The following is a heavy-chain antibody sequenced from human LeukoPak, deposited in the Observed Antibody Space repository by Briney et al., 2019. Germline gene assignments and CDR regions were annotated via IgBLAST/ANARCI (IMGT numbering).Heavy chain of an antibody. J-gene: IGHJ6*03. Sequence: PSETLSLTCAVYGGSFSGYYWSWIRQPPGKGLEWIGQINHSGSTTYNPSLKSRVTISVDTSKDQFSLELSSVTAADTAVYYCARQLRGYCSRTSCYPNYYYYYMDVWGKGTTVTVSS. CDR1: GGSFSGYY. CDR3: ARQLRGYCSRTSCYPNYYYYYMDV. V-gene: IGHV4-34*01. CDR2: INHSGST. D-gene: IGHD2-2*01.